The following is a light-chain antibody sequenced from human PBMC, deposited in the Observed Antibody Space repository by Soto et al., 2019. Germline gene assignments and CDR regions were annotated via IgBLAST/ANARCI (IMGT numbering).Light chain of an antibody. V-gene: IGKV1-5*03. CDR3: QQYNSYSPWT. Sequence: DILMTQSRSTLSASVGDRVTITCRASQSISSWLAWYQQKPGKAPKLLIYKASSLESGVPSRFSGSGSGTEFTLTISSLQPDDFATYYCQQYNSYSPWTFGQGTKVEIK. CDR2: KAS. J-gene: IGKJ1*01. CDR1: QSISSW.